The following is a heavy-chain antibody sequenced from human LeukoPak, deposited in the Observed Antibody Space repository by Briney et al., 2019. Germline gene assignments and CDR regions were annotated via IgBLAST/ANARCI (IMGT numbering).Heavy chain of an antibody. D-gene: IGHD6-19*01. CDR3: ARDKTGGLYATFDY. Sequence: GRSLRLSCAASGFTFSSYAMHWVRQAPGKGLEWVAVISYDGSNKYYADSAKGRFTISRDNSRNTLYLQMNSLRPEDTAVYYCARDKTGGLYATFDYWGQGTLVTVSS. CDR2: ISYDGSNK. J-gene: IGHJ4*02. CDR1: GFTFSSYA. V-gene: IGHV3-30-3*01.